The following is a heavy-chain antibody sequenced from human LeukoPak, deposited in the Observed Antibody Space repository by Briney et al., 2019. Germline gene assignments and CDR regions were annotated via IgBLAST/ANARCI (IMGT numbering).Heavy chain of an antibody. CDR2: IRSKANSYAT. D-gene: IGHD4-23*01. CDR3: TRLGSTVVTSRAKYYYYYMDV. Sequence: GGSLRLSCAASGFTFSGSAMHWVRQASGKGLEWVGRIRSKANSYATAYAASVKGRFIISRDDSKNTAYLQMNSLKTEDTAVYYCTRLGSTVVTSRAKYYYYYMDVWGKGTTVTVSS. J-gene: IGHJ6*03. CDR1: GFTFSGSA. V-gene: IGHV3-73*01.